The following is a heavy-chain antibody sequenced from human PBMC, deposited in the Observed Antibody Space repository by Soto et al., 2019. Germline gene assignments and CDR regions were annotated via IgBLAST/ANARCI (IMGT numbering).Heavy chain of an antibody. CDR3: ARAYEGQLAYNWCDP. J-gene: IGHJ5*02. V-gene: IGHV1-46*01. CDR2: INPSGGST. D-gene: IGHD6-6*01. Sequence: ASVKVSCKASGYTFTSYYMHWVRQAPGQGLEWMGIINPSGGSTSYAQKFQGRVTMTRDTSTSTVYMELSSLRSEDTAVYYCARAYEGQLAYNWCDPWGQGTLVTVSS. CDR1: GYTFTSYY.